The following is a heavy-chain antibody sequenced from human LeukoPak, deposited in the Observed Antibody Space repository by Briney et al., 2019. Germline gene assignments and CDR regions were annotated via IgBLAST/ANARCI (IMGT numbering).Heavy chain of an antibody. D-gene: IGHD1-26*01. CDR1: GYTFTSYG. Sequence: GASVKVSCTASGYTFTSYGISWVRQAPGQGLEWMGWISAYNGNTNYAQKLQGRVTMTTDTSTSTAYMELRSLRSDDTAVYYCARGDYSGSYATFGYWGQGTLVTVSS. J-gene: IGHJ4*02. CDR2: ISAYNGNT. V-gene: IGHV1-18*01. CDR3: ARGDYSGSYATFGY.